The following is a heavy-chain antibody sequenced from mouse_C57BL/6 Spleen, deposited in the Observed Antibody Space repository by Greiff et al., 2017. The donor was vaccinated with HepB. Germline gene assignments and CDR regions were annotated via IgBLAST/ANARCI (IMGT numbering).Heavy chain of an antibody. Sequence: VQLQQPGAELVKPGASVKMSCKASGYTFTSYWITWVKQRPGQGLEWIGDIYPGSGSTNYNEKFKSKATLTVDTSSSTAYMQLSSLTSEDSAVYYCAREKGLRRYFDYWGQGTTLTVSS. V-gene: IGHV1-55*01. CDR2: IYPGSGST. J-gene: IGHJ2*01. CDR3: AREKGLRRYFDY. CDR1: GYTFTSYW. D-gene: IGHD2-4*01.